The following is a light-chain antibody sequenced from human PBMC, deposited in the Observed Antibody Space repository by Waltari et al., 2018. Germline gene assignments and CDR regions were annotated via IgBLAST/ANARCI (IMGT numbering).Light chain of an antibody. CDR1: TSDVGGYYS. CDR2: DVT. Sequence: QSALTQPASVSGSPGQSITFSCTGTTSDVGGYYSVSWYQQHPGKAPKLMIYDVTNRPSGVSNRFSGSKSGNTASLTISGLQAEDEAVYYCSSYASSSTLVFGGGTKLTVL. V-gene: IGLV2-14*03. CDR3: SSYASSSTLV. J-gene: IGLJ2*01.